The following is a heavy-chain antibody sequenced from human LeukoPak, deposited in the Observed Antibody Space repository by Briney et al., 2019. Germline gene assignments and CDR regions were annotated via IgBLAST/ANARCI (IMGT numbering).Heavy chain of an antibody. D-gene: IGHD2-8*02. CDR2: ISYDGSNK. V-gene: IGHV3-30-3*01. J-gene: IGHJ6*02. CDR1: GFTFSSYA. Sequence: PGGSLRLSCAASGFTFSSYAMHWVRQAPGKGLEWVAVISYDGSNKYYADSVKGRFTISRDNSKNTLYLQLSSLRAEDTAIYYCARDVTGSDSYYGLDVWGQGTTVTVSS. CDR3: ARDVTGSDSYYGLDV.